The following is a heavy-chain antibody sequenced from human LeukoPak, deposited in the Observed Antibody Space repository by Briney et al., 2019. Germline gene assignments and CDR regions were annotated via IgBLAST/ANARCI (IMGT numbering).Heavy chain of an antibody. D-gene: IGHD2-21*02. J-gene: IGHJ4*02. V-gene: IGHV4-39*07. CDR2: IYYSGST. CDR1: GGSISSNNYY. Sequence: SETLSLTCTVSGGSISSNNYYWGWIRQPPGKGLEWIGSIYYSGSTYYNPSLKSRVTISVDTSKNQFSLKLSSVTAADTAVYYCAREGGGDNFDYWGQGTLVTVSS. CDR3: AREGGGDNFDY.